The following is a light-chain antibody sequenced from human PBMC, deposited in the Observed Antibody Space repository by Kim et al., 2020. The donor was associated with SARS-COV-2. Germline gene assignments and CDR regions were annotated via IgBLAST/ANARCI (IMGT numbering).Light chain of an antibody. CDR3: SSYAGSNNYVV. J-gene: IGLJ2*01. Sequence: QSALTQPPSASGSPGQSVTISCTGTSSDVGGYNYVSWYQQHPGKAPKHMIYEVSKRPSGVPDRFSGSKSGNTASLTVSGLQAEDEADYYCSSYAGSNNYVVFGGGPQLTV. V-gene: IGLV2-8*01. CDR1: SSDVGGYNY. CDR2: EVS.